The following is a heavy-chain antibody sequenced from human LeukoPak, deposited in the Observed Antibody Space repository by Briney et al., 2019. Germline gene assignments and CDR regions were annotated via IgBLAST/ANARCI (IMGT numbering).Heavy chain of an antibody. CDR2: IYYSGST. Sequence: SETLSLTCTVSGGSISSSSYYWGWIRQPPGKGLEWIGSIYYSGSTYYDPSLKSRVTISVDTSKNQFSLKLSSVTAADTAVYYCARQVYGDYFFDYWGQGTLVTVSS. V-gene: IGHV4-39*01. J-gene: IGHJ4*02. D-gene: IGHD4-17*01. CDR3: ARQVYGDYFFDY. CDR1: GGSISSSSYY.